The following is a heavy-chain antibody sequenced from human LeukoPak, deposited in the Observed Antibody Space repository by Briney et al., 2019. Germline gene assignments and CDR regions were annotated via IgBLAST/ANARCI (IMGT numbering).Heavy chain of an antibody. J-gene: IGHJ4*02. CDR1: GFTFSSYA. V-gene: IGHV3-30-3*01. D-gene: IGHD3/OR15-3a*01. CDR2: ISYDGSNK. CDR3: AKVDGYHGTEYYFDY. Sequence: GGSLRLSCAASGFTFSSYAMHWVRQAPGKGLEWVAVISYDGSNKYYADSVKGRFTISRDNSKNTLYLQMNSLRAEDTAVYYCAKVDGYHGTEYYFDYWGQGTLVTVSS.